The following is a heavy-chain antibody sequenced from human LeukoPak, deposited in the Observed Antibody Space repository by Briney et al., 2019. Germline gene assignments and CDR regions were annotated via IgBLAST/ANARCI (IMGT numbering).Heavy chain of an antibody. CDR3: ARDLGITNFGPPAGPFDY. Sequence: GGSLRLSCAASGFTFSSYAMSWVRQAPGKGLEWVSAISGSGGSTYYADSVKGRFTISRDNSKNTLYLQMNSLRAEDMAVYYCARDLGITNFGPPAGPFDYWGQGTLVTVSS. CDR1: GFTFSSYA. V-gene: IGHV3-23*01. D-gene: IGHD3-3*01. CDR2: ISGSGGST. J-gene: IGHJ4*02.